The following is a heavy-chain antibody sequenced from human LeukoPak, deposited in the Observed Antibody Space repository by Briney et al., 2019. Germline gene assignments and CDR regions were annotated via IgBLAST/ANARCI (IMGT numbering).Heavy chain of an antibody. CDR3: ARDFFHSSDSRPFDY. D-gene: IGHD3-22*01. V-gene: IGHV3-21*01. Sequence: GGSLRVSCAASGFTFGAYTINWVRQAPGKGLEWVSCIFSRSESILYADSVMGRFTISRDNAKNSLYLQMDSLRVEDTAVYYCARDFFHSSDSRPFDYWGQGTLVTVSS. CDR1: GFTFGAYT. J-gene: IGHJ4*02. CDR2: IFSRSESI.